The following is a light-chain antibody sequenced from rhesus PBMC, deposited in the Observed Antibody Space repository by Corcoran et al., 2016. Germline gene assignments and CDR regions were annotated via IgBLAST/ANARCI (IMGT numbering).Light chain of an antibody. V-gene: IGKV1-37*01. CDR3: QKYTSATLT. J-gene: IGKJ4*01. Sequence: IQMTQPPSSLSASVGDTVTITCRAIQGIICYLAWYQQKPGKAPKPLFYTASYLENGGPSRLSGSGTGTEFTLTISSLQPEDFETYYCQKYTSATLTYGGGTKVEIK. CDR2: TAS. CDR1: QGIICY.